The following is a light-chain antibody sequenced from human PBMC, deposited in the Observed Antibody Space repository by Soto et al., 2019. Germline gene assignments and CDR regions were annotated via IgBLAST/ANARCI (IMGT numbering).Light chain of an antibody. CDR1: NSDIGSYNV. Sequence: QSVLTQPASVSGSPGQSITISCTGTNSDIGSYNVVSWYEQHPGKAPKLIIYEVTKRPSGVSNRFSGSKSGNTASLTISGLQTVDEADYYCCSYAGNNVFVFGTGTKVTGL. V-gene: IGLV2-23*02. CDR2: EVT. J-gene: IGLJ1*01. CDR3: CSYAGNNVFV.